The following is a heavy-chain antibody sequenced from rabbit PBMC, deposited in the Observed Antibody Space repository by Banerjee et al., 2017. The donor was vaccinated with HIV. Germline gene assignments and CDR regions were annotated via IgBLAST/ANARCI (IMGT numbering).Heavy chain of an antibody. V-gene: IGHV1S45*01. Sequence: QEQLEESGGDLVKPEGSLTLTCTASGFTFSSYWICWVRQAPGKGLEWIGCIYTGDGDTHYASWAKGRFTVSSTSSTAVTLQMTSLTAADTATYFCARGWSNSNLWGPGTLVTVS. CDR1: GFTFSSYW. CDR2: IYTGDGDT. J-gene: IGHJ4*01. CDR3: ARGWSNSNL.